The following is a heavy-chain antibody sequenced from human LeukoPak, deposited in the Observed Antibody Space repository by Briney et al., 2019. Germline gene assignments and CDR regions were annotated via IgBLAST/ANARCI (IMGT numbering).Heavy chain of an antibody. CDR2: IYTSGST. D-gene: IGHD3-3*01. CDR1: GGSISNYY. J-gene: IGHJ3*02. V-gene: IGHV4-4*07. CDR3: ARSRITIFGVVTNDAFDI. Sequence: SETLSLTCTVSGGSISNYYWSWIRQPAGKGLEWIGRIYTSGSTNYNPSLKSRVTMSVDTSKNQFSLKLSSVTAADTAVYYCARSRITIFGVVTNDAFDIWGQGTMVTVSS.